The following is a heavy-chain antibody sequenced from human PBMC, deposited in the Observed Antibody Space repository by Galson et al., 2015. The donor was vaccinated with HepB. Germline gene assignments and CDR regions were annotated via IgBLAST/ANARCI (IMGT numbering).Heavy chain of an antibody. CDR3: VRDREYPKDVFDM. V-gene: IGHV3-23*01. CDR2: INGIDGVT. Sequence: SLRLSCAAFGFTASHYAMAWVRQAPGKGLEWVSSINGIDGVTWYADSVRGRFAISRDTSRNTVSLQMNGLRVDDTALYHCVRDREYPKDVFDMWGQGTTVTVSS. D-gene: IGHD2/OR15-2a*01. J-gene: IGHJ3*02. CDR1: GFTASHYA.